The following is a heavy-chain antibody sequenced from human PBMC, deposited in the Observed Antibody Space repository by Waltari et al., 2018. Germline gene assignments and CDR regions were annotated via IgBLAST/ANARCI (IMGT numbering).Heavy chain of an antibody. Sequence: QVQLQESGPGLVKPSQTLSLTCTVSGGSISSGSYSWSWIRQPAGKGLEWIGRIYTSGSTNYNPSLKSRVTISVDTSKNQFSLKLSSVTAADTAVYYCARQVGRDVPSFDYWGQGTLVTVSS. CDR2: IYTSGST. V-gene: IGHV4-61*02. J-gene: IGHJ4*02. CDR3: ARQVGRDVPSFDY. D-gene: IGHD3-10*01. CDR1: GGSISSGSYS.